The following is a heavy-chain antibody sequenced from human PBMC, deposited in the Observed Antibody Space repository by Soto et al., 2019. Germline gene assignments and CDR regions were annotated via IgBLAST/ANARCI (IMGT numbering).Heavy chain of an antibody. Sequence: QVQLVQSGAEVKKPGSSVKVSCKASGGTFTGNPISWVRQAPGRGLEWMGGIIPMFGTTNYAQKFQGRVTMTADESTTTAYTELNSLRSEDTAVYYCARENSIASLSYYYGMEVWGQGTTVTVSS. D-gene: IGHD6-6*01. CDR1: GGTFTGNP. CDR2: IIPMFGTT. CDR3: ARENSIASLSYYYGMEV. J-gene: IGHJ6*02. V-gene: IGHV1-69*01.